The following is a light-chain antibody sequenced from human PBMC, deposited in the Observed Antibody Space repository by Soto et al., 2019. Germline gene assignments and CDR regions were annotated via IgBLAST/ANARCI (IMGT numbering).Light chain of an antibody. CDR1: TGAVTSGHY. V-gene: IGLV7-43*01. Sequence: QTVVTQEPSLTVSPGGTVTLTCASSTGAVTSGHYPNWFQQKPGQAPRALIYSTSNKHFCTPARFTGSLLGGKAALTVSGVQPEDEAEYYCLLYYGGVSWVFGGGTQLAVL. J-gene: IGLJ3*02. CDR3: LLYYGGVSWV. CDR2: STS.